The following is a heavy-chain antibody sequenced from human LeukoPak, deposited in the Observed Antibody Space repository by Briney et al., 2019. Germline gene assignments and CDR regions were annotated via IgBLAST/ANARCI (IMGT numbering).Heavy chain of an antibody. CDR3: ARDRSTVTTWLDY. V-gene: IGHV3-23*01. CDR2: ISGSGGST. J-gene: IGHJ4*02. D-gene: IGHD4-17*01. CDR1: RFTFSVYG. Sequence: GGSLRLSCAASRFTFSVYGMSWVRQAPGKGLEWVSAISGSGGSTYYADSVKGRFTISRDNAKNSLYLQMNSLRAEDTAVYYCARDRSTVTTWLDYWGQGTLVTVSS.